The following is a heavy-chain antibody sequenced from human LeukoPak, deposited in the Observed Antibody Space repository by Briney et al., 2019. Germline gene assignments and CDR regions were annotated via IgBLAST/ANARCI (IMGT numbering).Heavy chain of an antibody. Sequence: GASVKVSCKASGYTLTSYGINWMRQTPGQGLEWLGWISTQTGNTDFAQKVQGRLTLTTDRSTNTAYMELRSLTSDDTAVYYCARGAYGYKWGQGTLVTVSS. CDR1: GYTLTSYG. J-gene: IGHJ4*02. CDR2: ISTQTGNT. CDR3: ARGAYGYK. V-gene: IGHV1-18*01. D-gene: IGHD5-18*01.